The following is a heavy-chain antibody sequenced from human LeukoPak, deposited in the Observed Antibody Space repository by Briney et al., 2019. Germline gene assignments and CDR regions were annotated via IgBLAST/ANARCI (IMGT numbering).Heavy chain of an antibody. CDR3: ARGSWNYVWFDP. CDR1: GGSISSYY. V-gene: IGHV4-59*01. CDR2: IYHSGSN. Sequence: PSETLSLTCTVSGGSISSYYWSWIRQPPGKGLEWIGYIYHSGSNNYNPSLKIRVTISVDTSKNQFSLKLSSVTAADTAVYYCARGSWNYVWFDPWGQGTLVTVSS. J-gene: IGHJ5*02. D-gene: IGHD1-7*01.